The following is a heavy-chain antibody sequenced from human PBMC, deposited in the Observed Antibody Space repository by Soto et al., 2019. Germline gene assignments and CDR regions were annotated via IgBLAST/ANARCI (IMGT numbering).Heavy chain of an antibody. D-gene: IGHD3-16*01. CDR2: ISTYNGDT. CDR3: AREGEMPYYYYGLDV. V-gene: IGHV1-18*01. Sequence: GASVKVSCKASGYTFTRSGISWVRQAPGQGLEWMGWISTYNGDTNYAQTFQGRVTMTTDTSTSTVHMDLRSLRSDDTAVYYCAREGEMPYYYYGLDVWGQGTTVTVSS. CDR1: GYTFTRSG. J-gene: IGHJ6*02.